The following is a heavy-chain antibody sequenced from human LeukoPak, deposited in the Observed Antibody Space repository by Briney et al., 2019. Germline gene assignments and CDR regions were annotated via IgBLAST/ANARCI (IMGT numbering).Heavy chain of an antibody. D-gene: IGHD3-10*01. CDR2: IWYDGNKK. V-gene: IGHV3-33*01. CDR3: ARGGGSGRGNWFDP. CDR1: GFTFSSYG. J-gene: IGHJ5*02. Sequence: PGRSLRLSCAASGFTFSSYGMHWVRQAPGKGLEWVAVIWYDGNKKYYPDSVKGRFTISRDNSRNTLYLQMNSLRAEDTAVYYCARGGGSGRGNWFDPWGQGSLVIVSS.